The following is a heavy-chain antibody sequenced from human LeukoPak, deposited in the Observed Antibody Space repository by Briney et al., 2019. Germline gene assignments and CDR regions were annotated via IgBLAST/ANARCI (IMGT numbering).Heavy chain of an antibody. CDR2: ISYDGSNK. J-gene: IGHJ4*02. V-gene: IGHV3-30-3*01. Sequence: PGGSLRLSCAASGFTFSGYPIHWVRQAPGKGLEWVAVISYDGSNKYYADSVKGRFTISRDNSKNTLYLQMNSLRSDDTAIYYCARDSNGWVTTEAQFDYWGQGTLVTVSS. CDR1: GFTFSGYP. D-gene: IGHD4-17*01. CDR3: ARDSNGWVTTEAQFDY.